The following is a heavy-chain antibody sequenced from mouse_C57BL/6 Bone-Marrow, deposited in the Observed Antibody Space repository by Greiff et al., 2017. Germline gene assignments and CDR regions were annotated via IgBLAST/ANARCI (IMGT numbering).Heavy chain of an antibody. V-gene: IGHV2-9*01. CDR3: ARHGSYDGYWYAMDY. CDR1: GFSLTSYG. CDR2: IWGGGST. J-gene: IGHJ4*01. D-gene: IGHD2-3*01. Sequence: QVQLKESGPGLVAPSQSLSITCTVSGFSLTSYGVDWVRQPPGKGLEWLGVIWGGGSTNYNSALLYRLSISKDNSKSQVFLKMNGLQTVDTAMYYCARHGSYDGYWYAMDYWGQGTSLTVSS.